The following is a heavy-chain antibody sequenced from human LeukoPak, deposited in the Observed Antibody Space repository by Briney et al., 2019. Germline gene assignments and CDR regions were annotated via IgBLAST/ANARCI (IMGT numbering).Heavy chain of an antibody. V-gene: IGHV1-46*01. Sequence: GASVKVSCKASGYTFTSYYMHWVRQAPGQGLEWMGIINPSGGSTSYAQKFQGRVTMTRDTSTSTVYMELSSLRSEDTAVYYCARWKYCSSTSCPGWFDPWGQGTLVTVSS. J-gene: IGHJ5*02. CDR1: GYTFTSYY. D-gene: IGHD2-2*01. CDR2: INPSGGST. CDR3: ARWKYCSSTSCPGWFDP.